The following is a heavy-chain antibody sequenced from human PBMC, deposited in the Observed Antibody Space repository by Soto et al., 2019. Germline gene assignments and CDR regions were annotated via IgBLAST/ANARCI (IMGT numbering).Heavy chain of an antibody. J-gene: IGHJ6*02. CDR2: ISAYNGNT. V-gene: IGHV1-18*01. Sequence: QVQLVQSGAEVKKPGASLKVSCKASCYTFTSYGISWVRQAPGQGLEWMGWISAYNGNTNYAQKLQGRVNMTTDTSTSTAYMVLRSRRADDTAVYYCASDCSSISCHDKYGMDVWGPGTTITVS. CDR1: CYTFTSYG. CDR3: ASDCSSISCHDKYGMDV. D-gene: IGHD2-2*01.